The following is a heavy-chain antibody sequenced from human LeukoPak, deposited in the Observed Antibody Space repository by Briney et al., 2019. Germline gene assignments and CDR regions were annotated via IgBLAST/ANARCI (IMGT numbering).Heavy chain of an antibody. J-gene: IGHJ5*02. CDR3: ARDRGRGYSGYDDSFDP. CDR1: GFTFDDYT. V-gene: IGHV3-9*01. D-gene: IGHD5-12*01. CDR2: ISWNSGSI. Sequence: GGSLRLSCAASGFTFDDYTMHWVRQAPGKGLEWVSGISWNSGSIGYADSVKGRFTISRDNAKNSLYLQMNSLRGEDTAVYYCARDRGRGYSGYDDSFDPWGQGTLVTVSS.